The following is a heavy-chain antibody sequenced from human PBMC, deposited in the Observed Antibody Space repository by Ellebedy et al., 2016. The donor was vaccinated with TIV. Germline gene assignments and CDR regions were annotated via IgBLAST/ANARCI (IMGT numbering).Heavy chain of an antibody. CDR3: ARGSSGWTIFDY. CDR1: GFTFSSYA. D-gene: IGHD6-19*01. V-gene: IGHV3-23*01. Sequence: GESLKISCAASGFTFSSYAMSWVRQAPGKGLEWVSAISGSGCSTYYADSVKGRFTISRDNSKNTLYLQMNSLRAEDTAVYYCARGSSGWTIFDYWGQGTLVTVSS. CDR2: ISGSGCST. J-gene: IGHJ4*02.